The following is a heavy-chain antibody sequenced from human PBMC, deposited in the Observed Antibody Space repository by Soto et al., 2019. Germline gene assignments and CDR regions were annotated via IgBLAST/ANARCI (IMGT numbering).Heavy chain of an antibody. D-gene: IGHD2-8*01. CDR3: ARDAIPYNGRDDAFDL. V-gene: IGHV3-23*01. J-gene: IGHJ3*01. CDR2: IGPFEAHAP. CDR1: GYPFVDYA. Sequence: EVQLLESGGDLVHPGGTLILSCVGSGYPFVDYAMRWVRQAPGKGLAWVSSIGPFEAHAPAYAASVKGRFTISRDNSRNILFLQMTNLRAGDTGVYYCARDAIPYNGRDDAFDLWGQGTVVTVSS.